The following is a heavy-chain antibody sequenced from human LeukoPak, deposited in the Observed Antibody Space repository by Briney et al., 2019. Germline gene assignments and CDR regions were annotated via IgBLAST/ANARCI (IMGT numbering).Heavy chain of an antibody. Sequence: KPSETLSLTCTVSGGSISSYYWSWIRQPPGKGLEWIGYIYYSGSTNYNPSLKSRVTISVDTSKNQFSLKLSSVTAADTAVYYCARDGRGSSGWYKGWFDPWGQGTLVTVSS. J-gene: IGHJ5*02. CDR2: IYYSGST. V-gene: IGHV4-59*01. CDR1: GGSISSYY. CDR3: ARDGRGSSGWYKGWFDP. D-gene: IGHD6-19*01.